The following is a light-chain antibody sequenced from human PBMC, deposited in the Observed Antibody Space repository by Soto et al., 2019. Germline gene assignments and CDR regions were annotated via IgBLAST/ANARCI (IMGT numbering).Light chain of an antibody. CDR1: QSVSSSY. J-gene: IGKJ1*01. V-gene: IGKV3-20*01. CDR2: GAS. CDR3: HQRQSWPRT. Sequence: EIVLTQSPGTLSLSPGERATLSCRASQSVSSSYLAWYQQKPGQAPRLLIYGASSRATSIPDRFSGSGSGTDFTLTISRLEPEDFAVYYCHQRQSWPRTFGQGTKVDI.